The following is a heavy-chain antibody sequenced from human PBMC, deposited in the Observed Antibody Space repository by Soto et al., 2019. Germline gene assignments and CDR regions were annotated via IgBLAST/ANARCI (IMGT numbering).Heavy chain of an antibody. V-gene: IGHV4-31*03. CDR3: ARDLSGGWYFDY. J-gene: IGHJ4*02. Sequence: SETLSLTCTVSGGSISSGGYYWSWIRQHPGKGLEWIGYIYYSGSTYYNPSLKSRVTISVDTSKNQFSLKLSSVTAADTAVYYCARDLSGGWYFDYWGQGTLVTVSS. CDR1: GGSISSGGYY. CDR2: IYYSGST. D-gene: IGHD6-19*01.